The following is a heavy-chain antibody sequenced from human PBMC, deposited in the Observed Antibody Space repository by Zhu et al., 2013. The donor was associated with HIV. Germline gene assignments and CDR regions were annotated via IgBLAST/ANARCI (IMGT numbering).Heavy chain of an antibody. CDR2: ISAYNGNT. V-gene: IGHV1-18*04. D-gene: IGHD4-4*01. CDR3: ARGNTVIEFGYYYYYAMDV. CDR1: GYSFTTYD. Sequence: QVQLVQSGPEVKKPGASVKVSCRASGYSFTTYDIYWVRQAPGQGLEWMGRISAYNGNTNYEQRLQGRVTMTTDTSTSTAYMELRSLRSDDTAIYYCARGNTVIEFGYYYYYAMDVWGQGTTVTVSS. J-gene: IGHJ6*02.